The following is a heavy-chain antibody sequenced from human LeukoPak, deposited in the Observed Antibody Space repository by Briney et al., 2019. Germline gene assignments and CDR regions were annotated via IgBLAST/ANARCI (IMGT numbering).Heavy chain of an antibody. D-gene: IGHD4-17*01. CDR1: GGSFSGYY. Sequence: SETLSLTCAVYGGSFSGYYWSWIRQPPVKGLEWIGEINHSGSTNYNPSLKRRVTISIDTSKNQFSLKLSSVAAADTAVYYCARGTATVTTDYWGQGTLVTVSS. CDR3: ARGTATVTTDY. J-gene: IGHJ4*02. CDR2: INHSGST. V-gene: IGHV4-34*01.